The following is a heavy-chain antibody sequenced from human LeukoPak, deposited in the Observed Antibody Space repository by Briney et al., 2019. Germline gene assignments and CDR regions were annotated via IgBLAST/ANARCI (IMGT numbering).Heavy chain of an antibody. D-gene: IGHD4-17*01. CDR2: IYSGGNT. CDR1: GFTFSSYE. V-gene: IGHV3-53*01. J-gene: IGHJ4*02. CDR3: AGRAGEYSHPYDY. Sequence: PGGSLRLSCAASGFTFSSYEMNWVRQAPGKGLEWVSFIYSGGNTHYSDSVKGRFTISRDNSKNTLYLQMNSLRAEDTAVYYCAGRAGEYSHPYDYWGQGTLVTVSS.